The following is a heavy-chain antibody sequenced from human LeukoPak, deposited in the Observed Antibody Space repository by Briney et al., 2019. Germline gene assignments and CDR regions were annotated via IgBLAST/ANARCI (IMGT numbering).Heavy chain of an antibody. J-gene: IGHJ4*02. CDR1: GFSFSTYG. CDR3: AKSATRFSNGWYGQVDFDS. CDR2: IGSSSSAT. Sequence: GGSLRLSCAASGFSFSTYGMNWVRQAPGKGLEWISYIGSSSSATYYAGSVKGRFTISRDNVNNSLYLHMDSLRVDDTAVYYCAKSATRFSNGWYGQVDFDSWGQGSLVIVSS. V-gene: IGHV3-48*01. D-gene: IGHD6-19*01.